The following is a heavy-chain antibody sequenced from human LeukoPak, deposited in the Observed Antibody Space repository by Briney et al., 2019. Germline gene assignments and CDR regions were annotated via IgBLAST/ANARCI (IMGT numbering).Heavy chain of an antibody. CDR2: IYYSGST. CDR1: GGSISSYY. J-gene: IGHJ5*02. CDR3: ARDQRTFDP. D-gene: IGHD1-14*01. Sequence: SETLSLTRTVSGGSISSYYWSWIRQPPGKGLEWIGYIYYSGSTNYNPSLKSRVTISVDTSKNQFSLKLSSVTAADTAVYYCARDQRTFDPWGQGTLVTVSS. V-gene: IGHV4-59*01.